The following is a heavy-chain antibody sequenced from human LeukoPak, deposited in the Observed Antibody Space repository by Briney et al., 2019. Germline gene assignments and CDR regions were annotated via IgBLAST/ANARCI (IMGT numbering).Heavy chain of an antibody. J-gene: IGHJ4*02. CDR1: GFTFSSYD. Sequence: PGGSLRLSCAASGFTFSSYDMHWVRQATGKGLEWISGIGTAGDPYYPGSVKCRFTISRENAKNSLYLQMNSLTAGDTAVYFCARGGYSYGYSFDYWGQGTLVTVSS. D-gene: IGHD5-18*01. V-gene: IGHV3-13*05. CDR2: IGTAGDP. CDR3: ARGGYSYGYSFDY.